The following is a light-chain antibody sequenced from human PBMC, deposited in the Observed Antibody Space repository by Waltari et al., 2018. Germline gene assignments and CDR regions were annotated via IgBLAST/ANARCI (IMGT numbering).Light chain of an antibody. CDR3: QQSSSTPYT. V-gene: IGKV1-39*01. J-gene: IGKJ2*01. CDR1: PYLIRY. CDR2: DAS. Sequence: CRASPYLIRYLNCYQQKPGNAPKLVIYDASRLQSWVPSMFSGSGSGTDFTLTISSLQPEDFATYYCQQSSSTPYTFGQGTKLEIK.